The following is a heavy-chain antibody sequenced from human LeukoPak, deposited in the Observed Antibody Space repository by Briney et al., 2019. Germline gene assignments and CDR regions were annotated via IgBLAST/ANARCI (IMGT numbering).Heavy chain of an antibody. CDR2: IYYSGST. D-gene: IGHD3-3*01. Sequence: PSETLSLTCTVSGGSISSGGYYWSWIRQHPGKGLEWIGYIYYSGSTYYNPSLKSRVTISVDTSKNQFSLKLSSVTAADTAVYYCVRERITIFGVVISPDSPGYYMDVWGKGTTVTVSS. J-gene: IGHJ6*03. CDR3: VRERITIFGVVISPDSPGYYMDV. CDR1: GGSISSGGYY. V-gene: IGHV4-31*03.